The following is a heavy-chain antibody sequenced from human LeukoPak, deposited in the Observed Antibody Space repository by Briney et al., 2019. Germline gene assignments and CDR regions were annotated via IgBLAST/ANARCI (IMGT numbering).Heavy chain of an antibody. D-gene: IGHD5-18*01. CDR3: ARDAVDTANAV. Sequence: GGSLRLSCAASGFTFTTYWMHWVRQAPGKGLVWVSHINSDGSITSYADSVKGRFTISRDNAKNTLHLQMNSLRAEDTAVYYCARDAVDTANAVWGQGTTVTVSS. CDR2: INSDGSIT. V-gene: IGHV3-74*01. J-gene: IGHJ6*02. CDR1: GFTFTTYW.